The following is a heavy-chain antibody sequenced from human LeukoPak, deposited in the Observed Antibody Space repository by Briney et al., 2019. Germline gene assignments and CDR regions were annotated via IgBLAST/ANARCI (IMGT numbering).Heavy chain of an antibody. V-gene: IGHV1-2*02. CDR1: GYTFTGYY. CDR2: INPNSGGT. D-gene: IGHD3-3*01. Sequence: ASVKVSCKASGYTFTGYYMHWVRQAPGQGLEWMGWINPNSGGTNYAQKFQGRVTMTRDTSISTAYMELSRLRSDDTAVYYCARVPLRITISTRFDPWGQGTLVIVSS. CDR3: ARVPLRITISTRFDP. J-gene: IGHJ5*02.